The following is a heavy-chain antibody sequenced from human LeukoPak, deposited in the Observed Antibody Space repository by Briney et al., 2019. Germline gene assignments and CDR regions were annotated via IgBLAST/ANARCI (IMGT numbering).Heavy chain of an antibody. CDR3: AISPEYGDKAG. CDR1: GFTFSNAW. V-gene: IGHV3-23*01. Sequence: PGGSLRLSCAASGFTFSNAWMSWVRQAPGKGLEWVSAISGSGGSTYYADSVKGRFTISRDNSKNTLYLQMNSLRVEDTAVYYCAISPEYGDKAGWGQGILVTVSS. CDR2: ISGSGGST. J-gene: IGHJ4*02. D-gene: IGHD4-17*01.